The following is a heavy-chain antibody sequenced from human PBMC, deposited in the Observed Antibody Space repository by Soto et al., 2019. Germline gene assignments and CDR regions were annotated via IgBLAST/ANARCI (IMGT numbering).Heavy chain of an antibody. CDR1: GFAFSDYP. V-gene: IGHV3-23*01. CDR3: AKLEWLEFGGDY. Sequence: EVHLLESGGGVGQPGKSLKISCATSGFAFSDYPMTWVRQPPGQGLEWVSGISASGEKPYYADSVKGRFTISRDNSKNTLSMQMNSLRVEDTGIYYCAKLEWLEFGGDYWGQGTLVTVSS. J-gene: IGHJ4*02. CDR2: ISASGEKP. D-gene: IGHD6-19*01.